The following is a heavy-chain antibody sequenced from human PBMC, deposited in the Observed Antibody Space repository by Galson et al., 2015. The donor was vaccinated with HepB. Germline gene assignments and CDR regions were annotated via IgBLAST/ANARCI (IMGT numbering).Heavy chain of an antibody. CDR1: GFTFDDYA. CDR2: ISWNSGSI. J-gene: IGHJ6*02. Sequence: SLRLSCAASGFTFDDYAMHWVRQAPGKGLEWVSGISWNSGSIGYADSVKGRFTISRDNAKNSLYLQMNSLRAEDTALYYCAKDKLGRDYYGMDVWGQGTTVTVSS. V-gene: IGHV3-9*01. D-gene: IGHD1-26*01. CDR3: AKDKLGRDYYGMDV.